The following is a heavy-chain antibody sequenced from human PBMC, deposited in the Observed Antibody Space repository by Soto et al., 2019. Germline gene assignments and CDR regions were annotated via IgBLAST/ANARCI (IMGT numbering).Heavy chain of an antibody. CDR3: TSSALIDYYYYYGMDV. CDR2: IRSKANSYAT. D-gene: IGHD3-22*01. J-gene: IGHJ6*02. CDR1: GFTFSGSA. Sequence: EVLLVESGGGLVQPGGSLKLSCAASGFTFSGSAMHWVRQASGKGLEWVGRIRSKANSYATAYAASVKGRFTISRDDSKNTAYLQMNSLKTEDTAVYYCTSSALIDYYYYYGMDVWGQGTTVTVSS. V-gene: IGHV3-73*02.